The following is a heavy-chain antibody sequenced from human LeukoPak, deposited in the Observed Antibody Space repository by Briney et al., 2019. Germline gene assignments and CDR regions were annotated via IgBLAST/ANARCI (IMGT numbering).Heavy chain of an antibody. V-gene: IGHV4-39*07. Sequence: SETLSLTCTVSGGSISSSSYYWGWIRRPPGKGLEWIGSIHYSGSTNYNPSLKSRVTISVDTSKNQFSLKLSSVTAADTAVYYCARDYYDSSGYYYGWFDPWGQGTLVTVSS. CDR3: ARDYYDSSGYYYGWFDP. CDR1: GGSISSSSYY. CDR2: IHYSGST. J-gene: IGHJ5*02. D-gene: IGHD3-22*01.